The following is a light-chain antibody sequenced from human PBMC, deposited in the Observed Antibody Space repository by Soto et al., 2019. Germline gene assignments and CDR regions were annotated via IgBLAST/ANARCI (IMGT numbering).Light chain of an antibody. V-gene: IGKV1-6*01. Sequence: AIQMTQSPSSLSASVGDRVTITCRASQAIRNELGWYQQRPGKAPKALIYGASNLQSGVPSRFSGSGFGTDFTLTISSLQAEDFATYYCLQDRNYPRTFGQGTKVESK. CDR2: GAS. CDR3: LQDRNYPRT. J-gene: IGKJ1*01. CDR1: QAIRNE.